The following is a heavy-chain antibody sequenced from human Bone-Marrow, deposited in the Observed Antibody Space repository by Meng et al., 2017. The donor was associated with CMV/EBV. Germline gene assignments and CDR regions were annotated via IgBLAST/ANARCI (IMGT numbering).Heavy chain of an antibody. D-gene: IGHD6-13*01. CDR2: ISSSSSYI. CDR1: GFTFSSYS. V-gene: IGHV3-21*01. CDR3: ARDLFRGSWYY. Sequence: GESLKISCAASGFTFSSYSMNWVRQAPGKGLEWVSSISSSSSYIYYADSVKGRFTISRDNAKNSLYLQMNSLRAEDTAVYFCARDLFRGSWYYWGQGTLVTVSS. J-gene: IGHJ4*02.